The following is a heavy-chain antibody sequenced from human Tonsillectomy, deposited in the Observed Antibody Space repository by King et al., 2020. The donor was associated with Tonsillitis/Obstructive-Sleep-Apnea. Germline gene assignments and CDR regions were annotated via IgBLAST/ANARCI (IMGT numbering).Heavy chain of an antibody. CDR3: ASTPVRWASVLFTAKTQTWFYP. D-gene: IGHD5-18*01. J-gene: IGHJ5*02. V-gene: IGHV4-31*03. CDR2: IYYSGST. CDR1: GGSISSGGYY. Sequence: QLQESGPGLVKPSQTLSLTCTVAGGSISSGGYYWSWIRQHPGKGLEWIGYIYYSGSTYYNPSLKSRVTISVDTSKNQFSLKLSSVTAADTAVYYWASTPVRWASVLFTAKTQTWFYPWGQGTLFTVSS.